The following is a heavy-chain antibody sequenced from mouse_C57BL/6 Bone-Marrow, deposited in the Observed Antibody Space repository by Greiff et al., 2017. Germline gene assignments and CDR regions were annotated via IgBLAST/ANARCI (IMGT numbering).Heavy chain of an antibody. J-gene: IGHJ4*01. CDR2: IRSKSNNYAT. CDR3: VRHGYDERMDY. D-gene: IGHD2-2*01. V-gene: IGHV10-1*01. Sequence: EADGGLVQPKGSLKLSCAASGFSFNTYAMNWVRQAPGKGLEWVARIRSKSNNYATYYADSVKDRFTISRDDSESMLYLQMNNLKTEDTAMYYCVRHGYDERMDYWGQGTSVTVSS. CDR1: GFSFNTYA.